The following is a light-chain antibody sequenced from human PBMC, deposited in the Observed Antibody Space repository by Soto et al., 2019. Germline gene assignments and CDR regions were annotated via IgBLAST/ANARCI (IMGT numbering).Light chain of an antibody. CDR2: DAS. Sequence: EIVLTQSPATLSLSPGERATLSCRASQSASSYLAWYQQKPGQAPRLLIYDASNRATGIPARFSGSGSGTDFTLTISSLEPEDFAVYYCQQRSNWPPRITFGQGTRLETK. V-gene: IGKV3-11*01. CDR1: QSASSY. CDR3: QQRSNWPPRIT. J-gene: IGKJ5*01.